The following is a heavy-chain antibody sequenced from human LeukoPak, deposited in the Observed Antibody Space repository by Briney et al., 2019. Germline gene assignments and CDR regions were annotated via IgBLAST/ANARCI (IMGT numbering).Heavy chain of an antibody. V-gene: IGHV3-74*03. CDR1: GFTFSNHW. Sequence: GGSLRLSCAASGFTFSNHWMHWVRQVPGKGLVWVSRIDERGRNAMYVDSVKGRFIISRDNAKNTVNLQMNSLRAEDTGVYYCIRDEALWRLDYWGQGTLVTVSS. CDR3: IRDEALWRLDY. J-gene: IGHJ4*02. CDR2: IDERGRNA. D-gene: IGHD2-21*01.